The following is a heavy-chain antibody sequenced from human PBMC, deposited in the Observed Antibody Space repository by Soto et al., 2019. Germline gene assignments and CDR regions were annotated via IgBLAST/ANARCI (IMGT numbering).Heavy chain of an antibody. V-gene: IGHV4-59*01. D-gene: IGHD2-2*01. CDR3: ARVSPAATNAFDI. Sequence: PSETLSLTCTVSGGSISSYYWSWIRQPPGKGLEWIGYIYYSGSTNYNPSLKSRVTISVDTSKNQFSLRLSSVTAADTAVYYRARVSPAATNAFDIWGQGTMVTVSS. J-gene: IGHJ3*02. CDR1: GGSISSYY. CDR2: IYYSGST.